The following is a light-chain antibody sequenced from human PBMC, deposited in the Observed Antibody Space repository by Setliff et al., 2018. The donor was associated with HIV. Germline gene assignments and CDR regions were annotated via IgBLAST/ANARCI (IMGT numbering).Light chain of an antibody. V-gene: IGLV2-11*01. CDR3: CSHAGSYTYV. CDR2: DVS. Sequence: QSALAQPRSVSGSPGQSVTISCTGSSSDIGFYNYVSWYQQYPGKAPKVTIYDVSKRPSGVPDRFSGSKSGNTASLTISGLQAEDEADYYCCSHAGSYTYVFGTGTKV. J-gene: IGLJ1*01. CDR1: SSDIGFYNY.